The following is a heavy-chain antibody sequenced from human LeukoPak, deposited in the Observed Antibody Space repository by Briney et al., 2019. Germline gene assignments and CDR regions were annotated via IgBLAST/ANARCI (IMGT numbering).Heavy chain of an antibody. J-gene: IGHJ4*02. D-gene: IGHD5-18*01. CDR2: IKQDGSEK. CDR1: GFTFSSYW. Sequence: PGGSLRLSCAASGFTFSSYWMSWVRQAPGKGLEWVANIKQDGSEKYYVDSVKGRFTISRDNAKNSLYLQMNSLRVEDTAVYYCARGSGPTAFISDYWGQGTLVTVSS. V-gene: IGHV3-7*01. CDR3: ARGSGPTAFISDY.